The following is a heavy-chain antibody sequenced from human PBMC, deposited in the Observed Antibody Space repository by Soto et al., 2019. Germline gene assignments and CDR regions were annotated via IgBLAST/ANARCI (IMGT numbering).Heavy chain of an antibody. J-gene: IGHJ5*02. Sequence: QVQLQESGPGLVKPSGTLSLTCAVSGGSISSSNWWSWVRQPPGKGLEWIGEIYHSGSTNYNPSLKSRVTTSVDKPKNQSSLKLSPVTAADTAVYYCARGQGKMWGQNNWFEPWGQRTLVTVSS. V-gene: IGHV4-4*02. CDR1: GGSISSSNW. CDR2: IYHSGST. CDR3: ARGQGKMWGQNNWFEP. D-gene: IGHD3-16*01.